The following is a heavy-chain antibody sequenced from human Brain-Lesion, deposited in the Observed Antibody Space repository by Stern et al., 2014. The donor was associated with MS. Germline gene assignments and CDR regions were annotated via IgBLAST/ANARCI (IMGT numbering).Heavy chain of an antibody. CDR1: GYRFDNYW. V-gene: IGHV5-51*01. CDR2: IYTADSDT. Sequence: EVQLVQSGAEVKKPGESLKISCKGSGYRFDNYWIGWGRQKPGKGLEWMGIIYTADSDTRYSPSLQGQVTISADKSISTVYLQWSSLKASDTAMYYCARTYSSGWYGGHAFDIWGQGTMVTVSS. J-gene: IGHJ3*02. D-gene: IGHD6-19*01. CDR3: ARTYSSGWYGGHAFDI.